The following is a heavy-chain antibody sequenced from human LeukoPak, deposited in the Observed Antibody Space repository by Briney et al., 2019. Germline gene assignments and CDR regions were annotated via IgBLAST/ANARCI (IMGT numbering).Heavy chain of an antibody. CDR1: GGSISSSSYY. D-gene: IGHD6-6*01. Sequence: SETLSLTCTVSGGSISSSSYYWGWIRQPPGKGLEWIGSIYYSGSTYYNPSLKSRVTISVDTSKNQFSLKLSSVTAADTAVYYCARGGDIAARGYYYYYYMDVWGKGTTVTVSS. CDR3: ARGGDIAARGYYYYYYMDV. V-gene: IGHV4-39*07. J-gene: IGHJ6*03. CDR2: IYYSGST.